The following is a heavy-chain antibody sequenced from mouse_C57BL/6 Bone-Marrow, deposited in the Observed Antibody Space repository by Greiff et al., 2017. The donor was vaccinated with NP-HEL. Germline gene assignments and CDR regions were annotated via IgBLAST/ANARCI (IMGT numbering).Heavy chain of an antibody. CDR2: IYPRSGNT. CDR3: ARGQLRLPFDY. V-gene: IGHV1-81*01. D-gene: IGHD3-2*02. Sequence: VKLQQSGAELARPGASVKLSCKASGYTFTSYGISWVKQRTGQGLEWIGEIYPRSGNTYYNEKFKGKATLTADKSSSTAYMELRSLTSEDSAVYFCARGQLRLPFDYWGQGTTLTVSS. J-gene: IGHJ2*01. CDR1: GYTFTSYG.